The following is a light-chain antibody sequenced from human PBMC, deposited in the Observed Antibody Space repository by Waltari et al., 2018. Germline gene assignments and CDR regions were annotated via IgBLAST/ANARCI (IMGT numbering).Light chain of an antibody. Sequence: DIVLTQTPLSLSVTPGQPASISCKSSQSLLHSDGRTFLSWYLQKPGHSPQLLIYDVSSRFSGVPERFTGSGSGTDFTLKISRVEADDVGLYYCMQSLQLPSFGGGTKLEIK. CDR1: QSLLHSDGRTF. V-gene: IGKV2-29*01. J-gene: IGKJ4*01. CDR3: MQSLQLPS. CDR2: DVS.